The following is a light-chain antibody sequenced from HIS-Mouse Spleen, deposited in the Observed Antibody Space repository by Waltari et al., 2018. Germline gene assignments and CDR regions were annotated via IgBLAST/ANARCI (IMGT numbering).Light chain of an antibody. V-gene: IGKV1-8*01. Sequence: AIRMTQSPSSFSASTGDRVTITCPASQGISSYFAWYQQKPGKAPKLLIYAASTLQSGVPSRFSGSGSGTDFTLTISCLQSEDFATYYCQQYYSYLPITFGQGTRLEIK. CDR3: QQYYSYLPIT. CDR2: AAS. CDR1: QGISSY. J-gene: IGKJ5*01.